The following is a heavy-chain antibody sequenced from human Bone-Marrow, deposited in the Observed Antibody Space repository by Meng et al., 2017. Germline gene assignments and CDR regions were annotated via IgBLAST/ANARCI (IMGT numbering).Heavy chain of an antibody. J-gene: IGHJ4*02. CDR1: GFTFSSYA. V-gene: IGHV3-7*01. Sequence: GESLKISCAASGFTFSSYAMHWVRQAPGKGLEWVANIKQDGSEKYYVDSVKGRFTISRDNAKNSLYLQMNSLRAEDTAVYYCAREGAMVRGVILDYWGQGTLVTVSS. CDR2: IKQDGSEK. CDR3: AREGAMVRGVILDY. D-gene: IGHD3-10*01.